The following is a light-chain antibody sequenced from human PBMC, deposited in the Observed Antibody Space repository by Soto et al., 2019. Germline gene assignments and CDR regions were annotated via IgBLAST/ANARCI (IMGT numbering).Light chain of an antibody. CDR3: QQYNSPTFWT. Sequence: DIQMTQAPSTLSASVGDRVTITCRASQSISSWLDWYQQKPGKDPKLLIYKASSLESGVPSRFSGSGSGTEFTLTISSLQPDYFATYYCQQYNSPTFWTFGQGTKVDIK. CDR2: KAS. V-gene: IGKV1-5*03. CDR1: QSISSW. J-gene: IGKJ1*01.